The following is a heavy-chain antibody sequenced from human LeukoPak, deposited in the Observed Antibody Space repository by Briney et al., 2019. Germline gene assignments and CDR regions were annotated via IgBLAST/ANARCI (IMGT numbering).Heavy chain of an antibody. CDR3: ARGHHDFWSGYYPNFDY. CDR2: IIPIFDTA. Sequence: SVKVSCKASGYTFTSYAISWVRQAPGQGLEWMGGIIPIFDTANYAQKFQGRVTITTDESTSTAYMELSSLRSEDTAVYYCARGHHDFWSGYYPNFDYWGQGTLVTVSS. CDR1: GYTFTSYA. D-gene: IGHD3-3*01. V-gene: IGHV1-69*05. J-gene: IGHJ4*02.